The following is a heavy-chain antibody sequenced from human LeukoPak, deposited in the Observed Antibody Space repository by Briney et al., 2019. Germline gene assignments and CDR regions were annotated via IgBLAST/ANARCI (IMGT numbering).Heavy chain of an antibody. D-gene: IGHD5-12*01. CDR2: INPNSGGT. J-gene: IGHJ6*03. Sequence: ASVKVSCKASGYTFTGYHMHWVRQAPGQGLEWMGWINPNSGGTNYAQKFQGRVTMTRDTSISTAYMELSRLRSDDTAVYYCAKNVRGYSGFVRRTYYYYMDVWGKGTTVTVSS. V-gene: IGHV1-2*02. CDR1: GYTFTGYH. CDR3: AKNVRGYSGFVRRTYYYYMDV.